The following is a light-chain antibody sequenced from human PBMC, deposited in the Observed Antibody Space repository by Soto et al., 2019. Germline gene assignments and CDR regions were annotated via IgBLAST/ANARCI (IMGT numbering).Light chain of an antibody. CDR1: SSNIGSNT. CDR2: SNN. Sequence: QAVVTQPPSASGTPGQRVTIPCSGSSSNIGSNTVNWYQQLPGTAPKLLIYSNNQRPSGVPDRFSGSKSGTSASLAISGLQSEDEADYYCAAWDDSLNGHVFGGGTKVTVL. J-gene: IGLJ3*02. CDR3: AAWDDSLNGHV. V-gene: IGLV1-44*01.